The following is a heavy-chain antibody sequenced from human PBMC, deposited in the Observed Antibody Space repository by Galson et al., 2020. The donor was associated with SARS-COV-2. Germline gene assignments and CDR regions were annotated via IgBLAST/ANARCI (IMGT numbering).Heavy chain of an antibody. Sequence: GESLKISCKGSGYSFTSYWIGWVRQMPGKGLEWMGIIYPGDSDTRYSPSFQGQVTISADKSISTAYLQWSSLKASDTAMYYCARQTYYYGSGSYYPYGVDVWGQGTTVTVSS. V-gene: IGHV5-51*01. CDR3: ARQTYYYGSGSYYPYGVDV. CDR1: GYSFTSYW. J-gene: IGHJ6*02. CDR2: IYPGDSDT. D-gene: IGHD3-10*01.